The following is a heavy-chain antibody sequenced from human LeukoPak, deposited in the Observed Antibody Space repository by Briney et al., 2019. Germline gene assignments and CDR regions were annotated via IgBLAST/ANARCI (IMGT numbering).Heavy chain of an antibody. Sequence: SETLSLTCAVYGGSFSGYYWSWIRQPPGKGLEWIGEINHSGSTNYNPSLKSRVTISVDTSKNQFSLKLSSVTAADTAVYYCARGGGSDYGDYSDFDYWGQGTLVRLL. V-gene: IGHV4-34*01. J-gene: IGHJ4*02. CDR1: GGSFSGYY. CDR2: INHSGST. D-gene: IGHD4-17*01. CDR3: ARGGGSDYGDYSDFDY.